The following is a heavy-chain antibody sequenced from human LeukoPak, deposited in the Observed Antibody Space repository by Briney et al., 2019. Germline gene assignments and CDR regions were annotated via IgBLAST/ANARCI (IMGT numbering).Heavy chain of an antibody. D-gene: IGHD1-26*01. J-gene: IGHJ5*02. V-gene: IGHV3-30*02. CDR1: GFTFSSYG. CDR2: IRYDGSNK. CDR3: AKDHLSGSRGISGWFDP. Sequence: GGSLRLSCAASGFTFSSYGMHWVRQAPGKGLEWVAFIRYDGSNKYYADSVKGRFTISRDNSKNTLYLQMNSLRAEDTAVYYCAKDHLSGSRGISGWFDPWGQGTLVTVSS.